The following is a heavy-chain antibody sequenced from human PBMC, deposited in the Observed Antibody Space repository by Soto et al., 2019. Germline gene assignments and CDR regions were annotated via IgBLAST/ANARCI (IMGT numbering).Heavy chain of an antibody. D-gene: IGHD6-6*01. V-gene: IGHV3-7*01. Sequence: EVQLVESGGGLVQPGGSLRLSCAVSGFTISNHWMIWVRQAPGKGLEWVASTKPDGSEKYYLDSVKGRFAISRDNAKNSLDLQMSGLRGEDSAVYYCAREKVGAVRTADYWGQGTRVTVSS. J-gene: IGHJ4*02. CDR3: AREKVGAVRTADY. CDR1: GFTISNHW. CDR2: TKPDGSEK.